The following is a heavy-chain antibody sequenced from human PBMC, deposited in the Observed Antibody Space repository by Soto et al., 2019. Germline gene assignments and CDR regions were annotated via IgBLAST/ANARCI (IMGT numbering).Heavy chain of an antibody. CDR3: AREVTMIVKAFDI. D-gene: IGHD3-22*01. CDR2: IWYDGSNK. CDR1: GFTFSSYG. V-gene: IGHV3-33*01. Sequence: HPGGSLRLSCAASGFTFSSYGMHWVRQAPGKGLEWVAVIWYDGSNKYYADSVKGRFTISRDNSKNTLYLQMNSLRAEDTAVYYCAREVTMIVKAFDIWGQGTMVTVSS. J-gene: IGHJ3*02.